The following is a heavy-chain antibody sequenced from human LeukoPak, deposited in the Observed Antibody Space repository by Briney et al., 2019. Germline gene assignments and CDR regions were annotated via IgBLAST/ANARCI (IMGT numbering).Heavy chain of an antibody. V-gene: IGHV3-74*01. D-gene: IGHD1-7*01. J-gene: IGHJ4*02. Sequence: GGSLRLSCAGSGFTFSNTWMHWVRHAPGEGLVWVSRIDSNGNTINYADSVKGRFTISRDNARNTLYLQMNGLRVADTALYFCATAGNYRFDNWGQGTLVTVSS. CDR2: IDSNGNTI. CDR1: GFTFSNTW. CDR3: ATAGNYRFDN.